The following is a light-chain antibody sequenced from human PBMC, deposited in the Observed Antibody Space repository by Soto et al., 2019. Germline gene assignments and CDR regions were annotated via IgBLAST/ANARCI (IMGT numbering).Light chain of an antibody. V-gene: IGLV2-11*01. J-gene: IGLJ1*01. CDR2: DVS. CDR3: CSYAGSYTFVV. Sequence: QPALTQPRSVSGSPGQSVTISCTGTSSDVGGYNYVSWYQQHPGKATKLMIYDVSKRPSGVPDRFSGSKSGNTASLTISGLQAEDEADYYCCSYAGSYTFVVFGTGTKLTVL. CDR1: SSDVGGYNY.